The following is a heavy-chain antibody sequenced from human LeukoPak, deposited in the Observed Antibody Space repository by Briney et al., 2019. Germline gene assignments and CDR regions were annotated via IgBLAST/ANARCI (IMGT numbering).Heavy chain of an antibody. CDR1: GDSISSSNYY. CDR3: ARFDRSSWETFDH. V-gene: IGHV4-39*01. Sequence: SETLSLTCTVSGDSISSSNYYWGWIRQPPGKGLEWIGRIYYTGSTYYNPSLKSRVTISVDTSKNQFSLKLSSVTAADTAVYYCARFDRSSWETFDHWGQGTLVTVSS. CDR2: IYYTGST. J-gene: IGHJ4*02. D-gene: IGHD6-13*01.